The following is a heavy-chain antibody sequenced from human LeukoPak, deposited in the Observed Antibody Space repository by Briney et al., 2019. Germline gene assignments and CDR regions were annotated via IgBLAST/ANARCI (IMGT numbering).Heavy chain of an antibody. CDR3: ATTYYYDSSGYYPSDY. Sequence: SVKVSCKASGYTFTSYGISWVRQAPGQGLEWMGGIIPIFGTANYAQKFQGRVTITADESTSTAYMELSSLRSEDTAVYYCATTYYYDSSGYYPSDYWGQGTLVTVSS. J-gene: IGHJ4*02. V-gene: IGHV1-69*13. CDR2: IIPIFGTA. CDR1: GYTFTSYG. D-gene: IGHD3-22*01.